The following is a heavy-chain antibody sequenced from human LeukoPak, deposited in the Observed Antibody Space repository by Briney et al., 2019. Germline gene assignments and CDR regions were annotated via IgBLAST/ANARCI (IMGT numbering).Heavy chain of an antibody. V-gene: IGHV1-2*02. J-gene: IGHJ4*02. Sequence: ASVKVSCKASGYTFTGYYMHWVRQAPGQGLEWMGWINPNSGGTNYAQKFQGRVTMTRDTSISTAYMELSRLRSDDTAVYYCARDTAGYCSSTSCYGGGYFDYWGQGTLVTVSS. CDR3: ARDTAGYCSSTSCYGGGYFDY. CDR2: INPNSGGT. CDR1: GYTFTGYY. D-gene: IGHD2-2*01.